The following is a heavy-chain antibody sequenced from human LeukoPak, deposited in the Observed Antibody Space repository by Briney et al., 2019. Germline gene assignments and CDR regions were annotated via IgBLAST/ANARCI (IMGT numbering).Heavy chain of an antibody. Sequence: GRSLRLSCAASGFTFDDYAMHWVRQAPGKGLEWVSGISWDSGCIGYADSVKGRFTISRDNAKNSLYLQMNSLRAEDMALYYCAKDMGRGTAMAAPFDYWGQGTLVTVSS. D-gene: IGHD5-18*01. J-gene: IGHJ4*02. V-gene: IGHV3-9*03. CDR2: ISWDSGCI. CDR3: AKDMGRGTAMAAPFDY. CDR1: GFTFDDYA.